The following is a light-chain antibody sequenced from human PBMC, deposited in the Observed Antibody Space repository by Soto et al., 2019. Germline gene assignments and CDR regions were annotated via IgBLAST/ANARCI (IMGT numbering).Light chain of an antibody. V-gene: IGKV3-15*01. Sequence: EIVMTQSPATLSVSPGERATLSCRASQSVSSNLAWYQQRAGQAPRLLIYGASTRATGIPARFSGSGSGTDFTLTISSLQPEDSATYCCQQSYTAPLTFGGGTKVDIK. CDR1: QSVSSN. J-gene: IGKJ4*01. CDR3: QQSYTAPLT. CDR2: GAS.